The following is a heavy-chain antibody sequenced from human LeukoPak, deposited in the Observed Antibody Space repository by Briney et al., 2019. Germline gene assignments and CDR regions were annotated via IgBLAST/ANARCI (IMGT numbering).Heavy chain of an antibody. J-gene: IGHJ3*01. Sequence: GGSLRLSCADSGLTFYDQAMHWVRQGPGTGLEWVALSGNDGSTYYADSVRGRFTISRDSKNSLYLEMDSLRTEDTALYYCASQTKYYSASAGSYWGAFDLWGQGTMVTVFS. CDR2: SGNDGST. CDR3: ASQTKYYSASAGSYWGAFDL. V-gene: IGHV3-43*02. CDR1: GLTFYDQA. D-gene: IGHD3-10*01.